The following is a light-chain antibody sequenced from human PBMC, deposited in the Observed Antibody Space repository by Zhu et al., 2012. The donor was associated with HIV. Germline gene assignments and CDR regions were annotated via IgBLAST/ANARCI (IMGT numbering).Light chain of an antibody. CDR1: ESIRRY. Sequence: DVQLTQSPSFLSASVGDRVTITCRASESIRRYLAWYQQKPGKAPKLLMYDASTLQSGVPSTFSGSGSGTEFTLTISSLQPEDFAIYYCQQLNTYPLFTFGPGTRVDIK. CDR2: DAS. J-gene: IGKJ3*01. V-gene: IGKV1-9*01. CDR3: QQLNTYPLFT.